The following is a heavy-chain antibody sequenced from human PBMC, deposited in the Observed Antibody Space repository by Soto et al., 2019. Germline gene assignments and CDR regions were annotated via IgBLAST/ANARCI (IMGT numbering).Heavy chain of an antibody. Sequence: QVQLVQSGAEVKKPGSSVKVSCKASGGTFSSYAISWVRQAPGQGLEWMGGIIPIFGTADYAQKFQGRDTITADESTSTAYVELSSLRSEDTAVYYCAKNPENYYYGMDVWGQGTTVTVSS. J-gene: IGHJ6*02. CDR1: GGTFSSYA. CDR3: AKNPENYYYGMDV. CDR2: IIPIFGTA. V-gene: IGHV1-69*12.